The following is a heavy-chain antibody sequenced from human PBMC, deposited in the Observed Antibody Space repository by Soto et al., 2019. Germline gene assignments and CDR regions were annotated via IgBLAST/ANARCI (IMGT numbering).Heavy chain of an antibody. CDR3: ARISCSSSRCYVASGAGSRFDH. D-gene: IGHD2-2*01. J-gene: IGHJ4*02. CDR2: ISGTGVYS. CDR1: GFTFSPYA. Sequence: EVQLLESGGDFVQPGGSLRLSCVASGFTFSPYAMAWVRQASGKGLEWAAAISGTGVYSYYADSVKGRFTISTDNYKNMVFLQMSSLRAADTAIYYCARISCSSSRCYVASGAGSRFDHWGQGTQVAVS. V-gene: IGHV3-23*01.